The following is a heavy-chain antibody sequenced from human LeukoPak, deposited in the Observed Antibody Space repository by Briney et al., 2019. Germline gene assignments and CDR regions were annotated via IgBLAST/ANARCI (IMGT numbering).Heavy chain of an antibody. Sequence: VKDSCKASGGTFGSCASSWVRRAPGQGNEWMGGIIPIFGTANYAQKFQGRVTITADESTSTAYMELSSLRSEDTAVYYCAREFIVATEEVFSVANNWFDPWGQGTLVTVSS. CDR2: IIPIFGTA. V-gene: IGHV1-69*01. D-gene: IGHD5-12*01. J-gene: IGHJ5*02. CDR3: AREFIVATEEVFSVANNWFDP. CDR1: GGTFGSCA.